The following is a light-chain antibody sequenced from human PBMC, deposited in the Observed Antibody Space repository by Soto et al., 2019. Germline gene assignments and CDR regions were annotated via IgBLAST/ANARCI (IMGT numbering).Light chain of an antibody. CDR3: QQYNSYPVT. CDR1: QSISSW. V-gene: IGKV1-5*03. Sequence: DIQMTQSPSTLSASVGDRVTITCRASQSISSWLAWYQQKPGKAPKLLIYKASSLESGVPSRFSGSGSGTGFTLTISSLQSDDFATYYCQQYNSYPVTLGGGTKVEIK. CDR2: KAS. J-gene: IGKJ4*01.